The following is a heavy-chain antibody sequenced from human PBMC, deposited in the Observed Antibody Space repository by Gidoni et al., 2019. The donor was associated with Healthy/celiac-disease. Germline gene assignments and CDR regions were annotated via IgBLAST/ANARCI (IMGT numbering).Heavy chain of an antibody. V-gene: IGHV4-34*01. CDR3: ARGGIQLWLGRNWFDP. CDR2: INHSGST. J-gene: IGHJ5*02. D-gene: IGHD5-18*01. Sequence: QVQLQQWGAGLLKPSETLSLTCAVYGGSFSGYYWSWIRQPPGKGLEWIGEINHSGSTNYNPSLKSRVTISVDTSKNQFSLKLSSVTAADTAVYYCARGGIQLWLGRNWFDPWGQGTLVTVSS. CDR1: GGSFSGYY.